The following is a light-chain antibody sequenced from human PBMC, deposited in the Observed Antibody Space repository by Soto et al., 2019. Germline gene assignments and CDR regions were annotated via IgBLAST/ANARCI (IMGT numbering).Light chain of an antibody. CDR1: QSVSNNY. CDR3: QQYGTSPTT. J-gene: IGKJ1*01. CDR2: GAS. V-gene: IGKV3-20*01. Sequence: EIVLTQSPGTLSLSPGERATLSCRASQSVSNNYLAWYQQKPGQAPRLLIYGASNRATGIPDRFSGRGSGTDFTLTISRLEPEDFAVYYCQQYGTSPTTFGQGTKVDIK.